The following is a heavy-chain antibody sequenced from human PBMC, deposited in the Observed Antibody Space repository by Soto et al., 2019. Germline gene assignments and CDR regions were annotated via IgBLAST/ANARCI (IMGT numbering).Heavy chain of an antibody. D-gene: IGHD6-19*01. CDR1: GFTFSSYA. J-gene: IGHJ1*01. CDR2: ISYDGSNK. CDR3: ARDLEVAVAGA. V-gene: IGHV3-30-3*01. Sequence: QVQLVESGGGVVQPGRCLRLSCAASGFTFSSYAMHWVRQAPGKGLEWVAVISYDGSNKYYADSVKGRFTISRDNSKNTLYLQMNSLRAEDTAVYYCARDLEVAVAGAWGQGTLVTVSS.